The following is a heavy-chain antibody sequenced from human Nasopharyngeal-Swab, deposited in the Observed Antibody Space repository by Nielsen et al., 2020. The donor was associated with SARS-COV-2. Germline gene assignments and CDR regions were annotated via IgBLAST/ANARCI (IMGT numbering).Heavy chain of an antibody. CDR2: IKSKTDGGTT. J-gene: IGHJ4*02. D-gene: IGHD5-18*01. CDR3: TTQKYSSRGY. V-gene: IGHV3-15*01. Sequence: VRQCPGKGLEWVGRIKSKTDGGTTDYAAPVKGRFTISRDDSKNTLYLQMNSLKTEDTAVYYCTTQKYSSRGYWGQGTLVTVSS.